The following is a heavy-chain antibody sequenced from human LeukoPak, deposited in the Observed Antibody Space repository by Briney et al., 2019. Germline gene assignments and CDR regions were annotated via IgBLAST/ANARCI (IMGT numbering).Heavy chain of an antibody. D-gene: IGHD4-23*01. CDR2: IRYDGSHK. Sequence: GGSLRLSCAASGFTFSIYGMHWVRQAPGKGLEWVAFIRYDGSHKYYADSVKGRFTISRDNSKNTLYLQMNSLRAEDTSVYYCAKDNPPVVTPATWFDPWGQETLVTVSS. CDR1: GFTFSIYG. V-gene: IGHV3-30*02. J-gene: IGHJ5*02. CDR3: AKDNPPVVTPATWFDP.